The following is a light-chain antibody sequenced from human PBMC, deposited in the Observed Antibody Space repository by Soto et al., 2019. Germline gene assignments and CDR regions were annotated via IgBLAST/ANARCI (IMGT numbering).Light chain of an antibody. CDR1: QSVDSNY. V-gene: IGKV3-20*01. CDR2: GAS. CDR3: QQSYSTPLT. J-gene: IGKJ5*01. Sequence: EIVLTQSPGTLSLSPGEEATLSCRASQSVDSNYLAWYQQKPGQAPRLLIHGASTRATGFPARFSGSGSGTDFTLTISSLQPEDFATYYCQQSYSTPLTFGQGTRLEIK.